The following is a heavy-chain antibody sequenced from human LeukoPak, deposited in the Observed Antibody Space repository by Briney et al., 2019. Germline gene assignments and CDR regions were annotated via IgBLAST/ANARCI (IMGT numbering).Heavy chain of an antibody. V-gene: IGHV3-53*01. CDR2: IYSGGNT. Sequence: PGGSLRLSCAASGFTVSSNYMSWVRQAPGKGLEWVSVIYSGGNTYYADSVKGRFTISRDSSKNTLFLQMNSLRVGDTAVYYCARAVYYDSSGFYAPDAFDIWGQGTVVTVSS. D-gene: IGHD3-22*01. CDR3: ARAVYYDSSGFYAPDAFDI. CDR1: GFTVSSNY. J-gene: IGHJ3*02.